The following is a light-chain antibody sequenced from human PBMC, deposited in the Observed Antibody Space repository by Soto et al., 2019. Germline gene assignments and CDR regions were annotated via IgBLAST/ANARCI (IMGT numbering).Light chain of an antibody. CDR3: HQYGSSPRT. J-gene: IGKJ1*01. Sequence: EIGLTPSPGTVSLTQGERVTLSCRASQSVSSSYVAWYQQRPGQVPRLLIYGASNRATGIPDRFSGSGSGTDFTLSISRLEPGDFGMYFCHQYGSSPRTFGQGTKVDI. CDR2: GAS. V-gene: IGKV3-20*01. CDR1: QSVSSSY.